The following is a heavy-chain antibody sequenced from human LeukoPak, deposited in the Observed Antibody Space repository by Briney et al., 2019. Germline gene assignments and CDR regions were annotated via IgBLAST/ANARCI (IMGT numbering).Heavy chain of an antibody. Sequence: GGSLRFSCAASGFTFSTYSMKWVRQAPGKGLEWVSYISDSSAMYYADSVRGRFTISRENDKNSLFLQMNSLRAEDTAVYYCARDGGYSGYDADCWGQGTLVTVSS. CDR3: ARDGGYSGYDADC. V-gene: IGHV3-48*01. CDR2: ISDSSAM. CDR1: GFTFSTYS. J-gene: IGHJ4*02. D-gene: IGHD5-12*01.